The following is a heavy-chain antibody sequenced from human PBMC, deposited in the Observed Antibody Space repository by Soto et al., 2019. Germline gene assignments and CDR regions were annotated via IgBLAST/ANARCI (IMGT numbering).Heavy chain of an antibody. J-gene: IGHJ6*02. CDR3: AREARPYYYGMDV. D-gene: IGHD6-6*01. V-gene: IGHV5-51*01. CDR2: IYPGDSDT. Sequence: GESLKISCKGSGYSFTSYWIGWVRQMPGKGLEWMGIIYPGDSDTRYSPSFQGQVTISADKSISTAYLQWSSLKASDTAMYYCAREARPYYYGMDVWGQGTTVTVSS. CDR1: GYSFTSYW.